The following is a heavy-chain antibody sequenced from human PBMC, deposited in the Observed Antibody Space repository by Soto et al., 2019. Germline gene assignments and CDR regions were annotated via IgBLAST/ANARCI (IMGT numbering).Heavy chain of an antibody. CDR2: VYYTGST. CDR3: ARSVPPRWLQFGY. V-gene: IGHV4-59*01. CDR1: GGSITGYY. Sequence: QVQLQEAGPGMVKPSETLSLTCTVSGGSITGYYWSWIRQPPGKGPEWIGYVYYTGSTTYNPSLKSRVTMSVDSSKSQFSLRLTSVTAADTAIYYCARSVPPRWLQFGYWGQGSLVTVSS. D-gene: IGHD6-19*01. J-gene: IGHJ4*02.